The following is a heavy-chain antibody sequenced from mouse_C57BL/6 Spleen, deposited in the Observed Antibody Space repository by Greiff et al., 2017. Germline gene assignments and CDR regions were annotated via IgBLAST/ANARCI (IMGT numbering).Heavy chain of an antibody. CDR1: GYTFTSYW. CDR3: ARSATVVASWYFGV. J-gene: IGHJ1*03. D-gene: IGHD1-1*01. CDR2: IDPSDSET. V-gene: IGHV1-52*01. Sequence: VQLQQPGAELVRPGSSVKLSCKASGYTFTSYWMHWVKQRPIQGLEWIGNIDPSDSETHYNQKFKDKATLTVDKSSSTAYMQLSSLTSEDSAVYYCARSATVVASWYFGVWGTGTTVTVSS.